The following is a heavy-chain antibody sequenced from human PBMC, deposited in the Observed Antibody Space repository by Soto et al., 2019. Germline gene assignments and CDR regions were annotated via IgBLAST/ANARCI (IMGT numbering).Heavy chain of an antibody. J-gene: IGHJ4*02. CDR2: IKSKTDGGTT. CDR3: TTEMSSSWYYFDY. CDR1: GFTFSNAW. V-gene: IGHV3-15*01. D-gene: IGHD6-13*01. Sequence: GGSLRLSCAASGFTFSNAWMSWVRQAPGKGLEWVGRIKSKTDGGTTDYAAPVKGRFTISRDDSKNTLYLQMNSLKTEDTAVYYCTTEMSSSWYYFDYWGQGTLVTVSS.